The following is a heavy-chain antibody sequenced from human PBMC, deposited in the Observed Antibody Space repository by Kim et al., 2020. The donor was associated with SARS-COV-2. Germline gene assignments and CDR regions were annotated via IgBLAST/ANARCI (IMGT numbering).Heavy chain of an antibody. J-gene: IGHJ2*01. CDR1: GFTFSSYD. V-gene: IGHV3-13*04. D-gene: IGHD1-20*01. Sequence: GGSLRLSCAASGFTFSSYDMHWVRQGTEKGLEWVSSIGTKADTYYPESVKDRFTISRENAKDSFYLQMNSLGAEDTAVYYCARGPIEEGIRATKGYFDLWGRGTVVTVSS. CDR3: ARGPIEEGIRATKGYFDL. CDR2: IGTKADT.